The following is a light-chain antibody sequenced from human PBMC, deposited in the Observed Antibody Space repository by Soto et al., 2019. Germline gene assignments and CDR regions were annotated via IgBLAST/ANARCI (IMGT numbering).Light chain of an antibody. CDR1: QSVGSN. J-gene: IGKJ2*01. V-gene: IGKV3-11*01. CDR2: DAF. Sequence: PGERATLTCRASQSVGSNLAWYLQKPGQAPRLLIYDAFSRATGIPDRISGSGSGTDFTLIISSLEPEDFAVYYCQQRGDWPRTFGQGTKVEI. CDR3: QQRGDWPRT.